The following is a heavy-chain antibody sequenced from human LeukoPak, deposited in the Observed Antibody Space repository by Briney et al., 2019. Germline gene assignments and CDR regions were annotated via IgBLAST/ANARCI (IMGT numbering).Heavy chain of an antibody. CDR1: GGSISRGSYY. Sequence: SETLSLTCTVSGGSISRGSYYWSWIRQPAGKGLEWIGRIYTSGSTNYNPSLKSRVTISVDTSKNQFSLKLSSVTAADTAVYYCARVVYCSSTSCYAPFTDYYYYMDVWGKGTTVTVSS. CDR2: IYTSGST. CDR3: ARVVYCSSTSCYAPFTDYYYYMDV. D-gene: IGHD2-2*01. J-gene: IGHJ6*03. V-gene: IGHV4-61*02.